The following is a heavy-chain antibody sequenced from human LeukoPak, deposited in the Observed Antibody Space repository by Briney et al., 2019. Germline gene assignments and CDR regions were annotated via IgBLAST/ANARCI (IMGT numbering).Heavy chain of an antibody. J-gene: IGHJ4*02. Sequence: SETLPLTCTVSGGSISSYYWSWIRQPPGKGLEWIGYIYYSGSTNYNPPLKSRVTISVGTSKNQFSLKLSSVTAADTAVYYCARGLTGYAGYWGQGTLVTVSS. D-gene: IGHD3-9*01. CDR2: IYYSGST. V-gene: IGHV4-59*01. CDR3: ARGLTGYAGY. CDR1: GGSISSYY.